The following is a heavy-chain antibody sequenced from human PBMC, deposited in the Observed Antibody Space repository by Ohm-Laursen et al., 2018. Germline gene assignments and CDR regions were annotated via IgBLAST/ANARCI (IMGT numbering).Heavy chain of an antibody. V-gene: IGHV1-46*01. J-gene: IGHJ6*02. CDR1: GYTFTGYY. CDR2: IKSTDDTR. Sequence: ASVKVSCKASGYTFTGYYMHWVRQAPGQGLEWVGIIKSTDDTRTYAQKFQGRVTMTKDRSTSTVYMELSNLRSDDTAVYYCARDFEWATDVWGQGTLVTVSS. CDR3: ARDFEWATDV. D-gene: IGHD3-3*01.